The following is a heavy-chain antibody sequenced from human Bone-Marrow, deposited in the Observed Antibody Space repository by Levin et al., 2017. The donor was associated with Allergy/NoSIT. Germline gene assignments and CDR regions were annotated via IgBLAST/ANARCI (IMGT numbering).Heavy chain of an antibody. CDR2: IYYSGST. CDR1: FFSLLLSS. V-gene: IGHV4-59*01. J-gene: IGHJ3*02. D-gene: IGHD2-15*01. CDR3: ARGAVVAATVDAFDI. Sequence: LSLPFPFSFFSLLLSSLSWIRQPPGKGLEWIGYIYYSGSTNYNPSLKSRVTISVATSKNQFSLKLSSVTAADTAVYYCARGAVVAATVDAFDIWGQGTMVTVSS.